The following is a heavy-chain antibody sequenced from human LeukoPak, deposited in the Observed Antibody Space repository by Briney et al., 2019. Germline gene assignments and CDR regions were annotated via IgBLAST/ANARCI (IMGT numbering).Heavy chain of an antibody. CDR1: GDSVSSNSAA. D-gene: IGHD3-10*01. CDR2: TYYRSKWYT. J-gene: IGHJ6*02. CDR3: ARDSGRRLDV. Sequence: SQTLSLTCAISGDSVSSNSAAWNWIRQFPSRGLEWLTRTYYRSKWYTDYAVSVKSRVIINPDTSKNHFSLQLNSVTPEDTAVYYCARDSGRRLDVWGQGTTVTVSS. V-gene: IGHV6-1*01.